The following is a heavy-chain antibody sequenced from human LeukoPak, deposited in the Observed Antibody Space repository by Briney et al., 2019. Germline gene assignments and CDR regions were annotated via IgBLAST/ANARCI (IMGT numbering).Heavy chain of an antibody. V-gene: IGHV3-64D*06. D-gene: IGHD6-19*01. Sequence: GGSLRLSCSASGFTFSSYAMHWVRQAPGKGLEYVSAISSNGGSTYYADSVKGRFAISRDNSKNTLYLQMSSLRAEDTAVHYCVKGSSGWFIYFDYWGQGTLVTVSS. CDR3: VKGSSGWFIYFDY. CDR2: ISSNGGST. CDR1: GFTFSSYA. J-gene: IGHJ4*02.